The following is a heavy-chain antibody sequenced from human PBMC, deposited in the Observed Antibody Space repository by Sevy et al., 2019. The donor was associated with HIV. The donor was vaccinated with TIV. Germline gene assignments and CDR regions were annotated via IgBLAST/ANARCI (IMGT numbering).Heavy chain of an antibody. CDR3: ARDPGYCSGGSCYLGYYGMDV. J-gene: IGHJ6*02. Sequence: ASLKVSCKASGYTFTGYYMHWVRQAPGQGLEWMGWINPNSGGTNYAQKFQGRVTMTRDTSISTAYMELSRLRSDDTAVYYCARDPGYCSGGSCYLGYYGMDVWGQGTTVTVSS. CDR2: INPNSGGT. CDR1: GYTFTGYY. V-gene: IGHV1-2*02. D-gene: IGHD2-15*01.